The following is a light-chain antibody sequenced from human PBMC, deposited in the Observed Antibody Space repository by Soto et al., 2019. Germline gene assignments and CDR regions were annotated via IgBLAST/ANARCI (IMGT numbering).Light chain of an antibody. CDR3: AAWDDSLNGYV. J-gene: IGLJ1*01. CDR1: SSNIGSTT. V-gene: IGLV1-44*01. CDR2: NNN. Sequence: QSVLTQPPSASGTPGQRVTISCSGSSSNIGSTTVNWYQQLPGTAPKLLISNNNRRPSGVPDRFSGSKSGTSASLAISGLQSEDEVDYYGAAWDDSLNGYVFGIGTKVTV.